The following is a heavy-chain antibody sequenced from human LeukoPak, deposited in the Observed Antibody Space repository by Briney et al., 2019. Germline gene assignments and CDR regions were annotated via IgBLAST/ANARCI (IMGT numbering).Heavy chain of an antibody. J-gene: IGHJ3*02. CDR3: ARERAFDI. Sequence: GGSLRLSCAASGFTFSSYWMSWVRQAPGKGLEWAANIKEDGSEKYYVDSVKGRFTISRDNAMNSLYLQMNSLRVEDTAVYYCARERAFDIWGQGTMVTVSS. V-gene: IGHV3-7*03. CDR2: IKEDGSEK. CDR1: GFTFSSYW.